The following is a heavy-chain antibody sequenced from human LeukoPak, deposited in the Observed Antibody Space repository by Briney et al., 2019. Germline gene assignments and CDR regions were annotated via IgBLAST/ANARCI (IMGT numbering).Heavy chain of an antibody. D-gene: IGHD3-16*02. CDR1: GYTFTGYH. CDR3: ARDLTGDLYTFFDY. J-gene: IGHJ4*02. Sequence: ASVKVSCKTTGYTFTGYHLHWVRQAPGQGRKWMAWIQSYSGDTNYAQKFQGRVTVTRDKFTRTSYIEVDRLSSDDTAVYYCARDLTGDLYTFFDYWGQGTLVTVSS. V-gene: IGHV1-2*02. CDR2: IQSYSGDT.